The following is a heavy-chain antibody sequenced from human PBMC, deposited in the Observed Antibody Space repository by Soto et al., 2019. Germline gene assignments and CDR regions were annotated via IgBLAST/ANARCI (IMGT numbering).Heavy chain of an antibody. V-gene: IGHV3-33*08. CDR1: GFTFNTYG. J-gene: IGHJ6*02. CDR3: ARADCTGAYCYSWPFNYGVDV. CDR2: IWYDGSNK. D-gene: IGHD2-15*01. Sequence: QVPLVESGGGVVQPGGSLRLSCTTSGFTFNTYGMHWVRQAPGKGLEWVAMIWYDGSNKYYADSVKGRFTISRDNSRNTLYLQMNSLRAEDTALYYCARADCTGAYCYSWPFNYGVDVWGQGTTVTVSS.